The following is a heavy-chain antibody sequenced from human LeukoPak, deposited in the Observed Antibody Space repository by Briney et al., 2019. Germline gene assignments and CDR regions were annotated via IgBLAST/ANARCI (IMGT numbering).Heavy chain of an antibody. V-gene: IGHV4-30-2*01. Sequence: PSETLSLTCAVSGGSISSGGYSWSWIRQPPGKGLEWIGYIYHSGSTNYNPSLKSRVTISVDTSKNQFSLRLSSVTAADTAVYYCARGGSIIWGSYFNWYFDLWGRGTLVTVSS. CDR3: ARGGSIIWGSYFNWYFDL. CDR1: GGSISSGGYS. D-gene: IGHD3-16*01. CDR2: IYHSGST. J-gene: IGHJ2*01.